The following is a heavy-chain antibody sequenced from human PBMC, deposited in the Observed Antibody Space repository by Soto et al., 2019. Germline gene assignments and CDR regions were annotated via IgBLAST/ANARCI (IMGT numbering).Heavy chain of an antibody. CDR1: GFTVSSNY. Sequence: LRLSCAASGFTVSSNYMSWVRQAPGKGLEWVSVIYSGGSTYYADSVKGRFTISRDNSKNTLYLQMNSLRAEDTAVYYCAGPTVTTPGGAFDIWGQGTMVTVSS. CDR3: AGPTVTTPGGAFDI. V-gene: IGHV3-53*01. J-gene: IGHJ3*02. CDR2: IYSGGST. D-gene: IGHD4-4*01.